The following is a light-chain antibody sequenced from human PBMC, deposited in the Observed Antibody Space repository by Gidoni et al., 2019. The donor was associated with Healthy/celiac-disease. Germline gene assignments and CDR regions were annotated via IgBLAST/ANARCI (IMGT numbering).Light chain of an antibody. CDR1: SSNIVNNY. CDR2: DNN. J-gene: IGLJ1*01. V-gene: IGLV1-51*01. Sequence: QSVLTQPPSVSAAPGQKVTISCSGSSSNIVNNYVSWYQQLPGTAPKLLIYDNNKRPSGIPDRFSGSKSGTSATLGTTGLQTGDEADYYCGTWDSSLSAYVFGTGTKVTVL. CDR3: GTWDSSLSAYV.